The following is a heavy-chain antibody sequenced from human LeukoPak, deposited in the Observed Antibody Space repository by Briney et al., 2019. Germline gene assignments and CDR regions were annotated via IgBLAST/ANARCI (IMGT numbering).Heavy chain of an antibody. CDR3: ARPRHYYDSSGYRYPYYFDY. CDR1: GYSFSSYW. J-gene: IGHJ4*02. Sequence: GESLKISCEGSGYSFSSYWIGWVRQMPGKGLEWMGIIYPGDSDTRYSPSFQGQVTISADKSISTAYLQWSSLKASDTAMYYCARPRHYYDSSGYRYPYYFDYWGQGTLVTVSS. D-gene: IGHD3-22*01. V-gene: IGHV5-51*01. CDR2: IYPGDSDT.